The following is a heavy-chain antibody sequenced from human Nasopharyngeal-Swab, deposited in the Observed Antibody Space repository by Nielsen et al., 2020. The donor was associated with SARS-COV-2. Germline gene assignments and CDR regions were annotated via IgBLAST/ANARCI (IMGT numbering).Heavy chain of an antibody. CDR3: ARGPNSSGWYGNWYFDL. V-gene: IGHV4-34*01. D-gene: IGHD6-19*01. CDR2: INHSGST. J-gene: IGHJ2*01. Sequence: SETLSLTCAVYGGSFRGYYWSWIRQPPGKGREWIGEINHSGSTNYNPSLKSRVTISVDPSKNQFSLKLSAVTAADTAVYNCARGPNSSGWYGNWYFDLWGRGTLVTVSS. CDR1: GGSFRGYY.